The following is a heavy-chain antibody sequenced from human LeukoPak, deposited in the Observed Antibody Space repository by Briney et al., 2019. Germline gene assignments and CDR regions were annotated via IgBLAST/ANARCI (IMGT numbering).Heavy chain of an antibody. J-gene: IGHJ4*02. CDR2: IIPIFGTA. CDR3: ATPVKRGYSYGYYVY. Sequence: SVKVSCKASGGTFSSYAISWVRQAPGQGLEWMGGIIPIFGTANYAQKFQGRVTITTDESTSTAYMELSSLRSEDTAVYYCATPVKRGYSYGYYVYWGQGTLVTVSS. D-gene: IGHD5-18*01. CDR1: GGTFSSYA. V-gene: IGHV1-69*05.